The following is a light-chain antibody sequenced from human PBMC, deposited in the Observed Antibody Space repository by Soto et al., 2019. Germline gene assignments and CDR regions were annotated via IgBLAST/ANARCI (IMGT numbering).Light chain of an antibody. Sequence: QSALTQPPSASGSHGQSVTISCTGTSSDVGNYNYVSWYQQYPGKAPKLMIYEVNKRPSGVPDRFSGSKSGNTASLTVSGLQAEDEADYYCTSYAAGKNVVFGGGTKLTVL. J-gene: IGLJ2*01. V-gene: IGLV2-8*01. CDR2: EVN. CDR1: SSDVGNYNY. CDR3: TSYAAGKNVV.